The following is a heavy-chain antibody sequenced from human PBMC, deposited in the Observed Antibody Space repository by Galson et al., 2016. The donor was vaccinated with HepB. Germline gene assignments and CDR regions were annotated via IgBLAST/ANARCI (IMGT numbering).Heavy chain of an antibody. CDR2: IRHSGRT. CDR1: GGSISGNNW. Sequence: SETLSLTCAVSGGSISGNNWWTWVRQPPGKGLEWIGEIRHSGRTAYNPSLKSRVTISIDKSKNQFSLTLKSLTAADTAVYFCAGRMYRADKGGLDVWGQGTTITVSS. J-gene: IGHJ6*02. V-gene: IGHV4-4*02. D-gene: IGHD2-15*01. CDR3: AGRMYRADKGGLDV.